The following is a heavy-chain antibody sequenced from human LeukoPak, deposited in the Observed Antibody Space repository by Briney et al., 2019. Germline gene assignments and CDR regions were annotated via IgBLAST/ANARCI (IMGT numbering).Heavy chain of an antibody. D-gene: IGHD3-3*01. CDR3: ARGPPEGDDFWSGYCDY. J-gene: IGHJ4*02. Sequence: SDTLSLTCTVSGGSISSGSYHWSWIRQPAGKGLEWIGRIYTSGSTNYNPSLKSRVTLPVDTSKNQFSLKLSSVTAADTAVYYCARGPPEGDDFWSGYCDYWGQGTLVTVSS. CDR1: GGSISSGSYH. CDR2: IYTSGST. V-gene: IGHV4-61*02.